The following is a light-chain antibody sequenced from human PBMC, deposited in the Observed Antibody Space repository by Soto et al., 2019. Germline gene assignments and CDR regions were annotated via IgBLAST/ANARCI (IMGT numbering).Light chain of an antibody. CDR1: RSLLYSSNHKNY. CDR2: WAS. Sequence: DIVLTQSPDSLSVSLGERATIDCKSSRSLLYSSNHKNYLAWYQHKPGQPPRLLINWASARESGVPDRFSGAGSGTAFTLTISSLQAEDVAVYFCQQYYGTPLTFGGGTKVEIK. V-gene: IGKV4-1*01. J-gene: IGKJ4*01. CDR3: QQYYGTPLT.